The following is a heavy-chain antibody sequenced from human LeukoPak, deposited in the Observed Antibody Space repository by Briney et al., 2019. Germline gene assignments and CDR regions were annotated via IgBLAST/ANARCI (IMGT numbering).Heavy chain of an antibody. J-gene: IGHJ4*02. V-gene: IGHV3-30*03. D-gene: IGHD4-17*01. CDR3: ATDLRLKHYGDYVIDY. Sequence: GGSLRLSCAASGFSFSDAWMSWVRQAPGKGLEWVAVTSYDGSYEYYADSVKGRFTISRDISKSTLYLQMNSLRAEDTAVYYCATDLRLKHYGDYVIDYWGQGALVTVSS. CDR2: TSYDGSYE. CDR1: GFSFSDAW.